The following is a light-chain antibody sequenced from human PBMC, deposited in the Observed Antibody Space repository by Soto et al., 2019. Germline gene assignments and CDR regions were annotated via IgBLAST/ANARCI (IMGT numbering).Light chain of an antibody. CDR2: AAS. CDR1: QGIRNF. Sequence: DIQMTQSPTSLSASVGDRVTITCRASQGIRNFVAWYQQKPGKAPKLLIYAASTLQSGVPSRFSGSGSRTDFTLTINSLQPEDVATYFCQKYSSVPVFGPGTKVEIK. CDR3: QKYSSVPV. J-gene: IGKJ3*01. V-gene: IGKV1-27*01.